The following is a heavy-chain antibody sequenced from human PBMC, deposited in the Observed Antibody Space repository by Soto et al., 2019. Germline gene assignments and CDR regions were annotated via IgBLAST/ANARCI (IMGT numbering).Heavy chain of an antibody. Sequence: ASVKVSCKASGYTFPGYYMHWVRQAPGRGLEWMGWINPNSGGTNYAQKFQGRVTMTRDTSISTAYMELSRLRSDDTAVYDCARVVGYCSGGSCLNAYFYYGMDVWGQGTTVTVSS. CDR2: INPNSGGT. CDR1: GYTFPGYY. CDR3: ARVVGYCSGGSCLNAYFYYGMDV. D-gene: IGHD2-15*01. J-gene: IGHJ6*02. V-gene: IGHV1-2*02.